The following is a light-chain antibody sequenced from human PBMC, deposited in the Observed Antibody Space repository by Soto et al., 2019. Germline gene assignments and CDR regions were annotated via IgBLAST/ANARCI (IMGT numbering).Light chain of an antibody. V-gene: IGKV1-5*03. CDR3: QQYDSYST. CDR2: KAS. CDR1: QSISNW. J-gene: IGKJ1*01. Sequence: DIQMTQSPSTLSASVGDRVTITCRASQSISNWLAWYQQGPGKAPKLLIYKASSLESGVPSRFSGSGSGTEFTLTISGLQPDDFATFCCQQYDSYSTFGQGPKVEIK.